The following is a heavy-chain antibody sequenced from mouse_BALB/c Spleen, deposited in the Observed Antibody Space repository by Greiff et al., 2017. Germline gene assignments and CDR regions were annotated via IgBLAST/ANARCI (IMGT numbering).Heavy chain of an antibody. V-gene: IGHV7-3*02. CDR1: GFTFTDYY. CDR3: ARGGSYAY. CDR2: IRNKANGYTT. D-gene: IGHD1-1*02. J-gene: IGHJ3*01. Sequence: EVKLVESGGGLVQPGGSLRLSCATSGFTFTDYYMSWVRQPPGKALEWLGFIRNKANGYTTEYSASVKGRFTISRDNSQSILYLQMNTLRAEDSAAYYCARGGSYAYWGQGTLVTVSA.